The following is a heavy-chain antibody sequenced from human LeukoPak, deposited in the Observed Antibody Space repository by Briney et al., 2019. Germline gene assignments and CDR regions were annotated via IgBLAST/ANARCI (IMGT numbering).Heavy chain of an antibody. V-gene: IGHV3-33*08. Sequence: ARGSLTLSCAASRFTFSSYEMNWVRQAPGKGLEWVAVIWYDGSNKYYADSVKGRFTISRDNSKNTLYLQMNSLRAEDTAVYYCARDDVAVTGALDFWGQGTLVTVSS. CDR1: RFTFSSYE. J-gene: IGHJ4*02. CDR2: IWYDGSNK. D-gene: IGHD6-19*01. CDR3: ARDDVAVTGALDF.